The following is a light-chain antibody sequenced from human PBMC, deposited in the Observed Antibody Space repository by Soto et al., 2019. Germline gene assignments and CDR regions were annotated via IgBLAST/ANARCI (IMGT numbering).Light chain of an antibody. CDR2: EVS. J-gene: IGLJ2*01. V-gene: IGLV2-23*02. Sequence: QSVLTQPASVSGSPGQSITISCTGTSSDVGSYNLVSWYQQHPGNAPKLMIYEVSKRPSGVSNRFSGSKSGNTASLTISGLQAEDEADYYCCSYAGSSTFGVFGGGTKVTVL. CDR1: SSDVGSYNL. CDR3: CSYAGSSTFGV.